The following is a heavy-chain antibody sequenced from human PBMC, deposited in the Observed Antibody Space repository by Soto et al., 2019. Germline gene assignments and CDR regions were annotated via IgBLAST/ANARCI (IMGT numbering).Heavy chain of an antibody. D-gene: IGHD3-10*01. J-gene: IGHJ6*04. CDR1: GFTFTSSA. CDR2: IVVGSGNT. Sequence: SVKVSCKASGFTFTSSAMQWVRQARGQRLEWIGWIVVGSGNTNYAQKFQERVTITRDMSTSTAYMELSSLRSEDTAVSYCAAAGITVVRGYYSGMDVWGKGTTVTVSS. V-gene: IGHV1-58*02. CDR3: AAAGITVVRGYYSGMDV.